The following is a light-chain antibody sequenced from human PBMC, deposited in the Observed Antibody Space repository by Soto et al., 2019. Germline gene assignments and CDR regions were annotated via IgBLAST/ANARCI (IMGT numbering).Light chain of an antibody. J-gene: IGKJ4*01. V-gene: IGKV3-20*01. Sequence: EIALTQNPGTLSVSAGERATLSCRASQSFSSSYLAWYQQKPGQAPRLLIYGASSRATGIPDRFSGSGSGTDFTLTINRLEPEDFAVYCCQWSGGSVSFGGGTILDIK. CDR1: QSFSSSY. CDR2: GAS. CDR3: QWSGGSVS.